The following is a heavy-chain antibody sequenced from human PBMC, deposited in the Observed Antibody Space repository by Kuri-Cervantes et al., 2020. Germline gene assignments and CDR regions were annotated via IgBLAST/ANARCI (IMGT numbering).Heavy chain of an antibody. V-gene: IGHV5-51*01. Sequence: GESLKISCKGSGYSFTSYWIGWVRQLPGKGLEWMGIIHPGDSDTRYSPSFQGQVTISADKSISTAYLQWSSLKASDTAMYYCARGNTYYDILTGYYPFDYWGQGTLVTVSS. CDR2: IHPGDSDT. J-gene: IGHJ4*02. CDR3: ARGNTYYDILTGYYPFDY. CDR1: GYSFTSYW. D-gene: IGHD3-9*01.